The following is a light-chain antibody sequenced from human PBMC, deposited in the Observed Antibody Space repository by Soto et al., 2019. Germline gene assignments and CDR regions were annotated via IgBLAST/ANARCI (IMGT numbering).Light chain of an antibody. CDR1: QSLLHSNGYNY. CDR2: LGS. V-gene: IGKV2-28*01. Sequence: DIVMTQSPLSLPVTPGEPASISCRSSQSLLHSNGYNYLDWYLQKPGQSPQLLIYLGSTRASGVPDRFSGSGSGTDFTLRISRVEAEDVGVYYCMQALQVPQTFGQGTKVDIK. J-gene: IGKJ1*01. CDR3: MQALQVPQT.